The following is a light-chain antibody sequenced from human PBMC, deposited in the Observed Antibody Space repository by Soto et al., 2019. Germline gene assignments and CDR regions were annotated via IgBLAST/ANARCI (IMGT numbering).Light chain of an antibody. Sequence: DIQMTQSPSTLSASVGDRVTITCRASQNISRWLAWYQQKPGKGPNLLIYAASSLESGVPSRFSGSGSGTEFTLTISSLQPDDFATYYCQQHNGYSPWTFGQGTKVEL. CDR2: AAS. J-gene: IGKJ1*01. CDR3: QQHNGYSPWT. V-gene: IGKV1-5*01. CDR1: QNISRW.